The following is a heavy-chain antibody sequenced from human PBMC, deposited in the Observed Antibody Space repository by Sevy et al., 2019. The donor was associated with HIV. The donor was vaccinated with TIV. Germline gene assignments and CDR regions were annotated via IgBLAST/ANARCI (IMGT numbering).Heavy chain of an antibody. CDR3: TRDSPYDFWSGYYPYYYYYGMDV. Sequence: GGSLRLSCTASGFTFGDYAMSWVRQAPGKGLEWVGFIRSKAYGGTTEYAASVKGRLTISRDDSKSIAYLQMNSLKTEDKAVYYCTRDSPYDFWSGYYPYYYYYGMDVWGQGTTVTVSS. J-gene: IGHJ6*02. CDR2: IRSKAYGGTT. D-gene: IGHD3-3*01. CDR1: GFTFGDYA. V-gene: IGHV3-49*04.